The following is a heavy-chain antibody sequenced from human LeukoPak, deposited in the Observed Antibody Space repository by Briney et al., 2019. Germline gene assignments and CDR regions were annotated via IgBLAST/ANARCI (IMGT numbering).Heavy chain of an antibody. D-gene: IGHD6-13*01. J-gene: IGHJ4*02. CDR3: ARRAAAGNGGFDY. Sequence: SETLSLTCTVSGGSISSNYWSWIRQPAGKGLEWIGRIYTSGNTNYNPSLKSRVTMSVDTSKNQFFLKMRSVTAADTAVYYCARRAAAGNGGFDYWGQGTLVTVSS. CDR1: GGSISSNY. CDR2: IYTSGNT. V-gene: IGHV4-4*07.